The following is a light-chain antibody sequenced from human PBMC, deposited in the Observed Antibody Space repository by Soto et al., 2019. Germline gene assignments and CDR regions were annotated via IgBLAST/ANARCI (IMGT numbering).Light chain of an antibody. CDR2: EVS. CDR1: SRDVGGYNY. Sequence: QSALTQPPSASGSPGQSVTISCTATSRDVGGYNYVSWYQQHPGKAPKVMIYEVSKRHSGVPDRFSGSKSGNTASLTVSGLQAEDEADDYCTSYAGSSNHVVFGGGTKLTVL. CDR3: TSYAGSSNHVV. V-gene: IGLV2-8*01. J-gene: IGLJ2*01.